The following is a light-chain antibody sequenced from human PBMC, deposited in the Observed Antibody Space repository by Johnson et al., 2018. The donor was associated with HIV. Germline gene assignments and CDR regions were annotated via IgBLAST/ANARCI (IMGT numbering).Light chain of an antibody. J-gene: IGLJ1*01. CDR1: SSNIGNNY. CDR2: DSY. Sequence: QSVLTQPPSVSAAPGQKVTISCSGSSSNIGNNYVSWYQQLPGTAPKLLIYDSYKRPSGIPDSFSGSKSGTSATLGITGLQTGDEADYYCGTWDSSLSAYVFGTGSNVTVL. V-gene: IGLV1-51*01. CDR3: GTWDSSLSAYV.